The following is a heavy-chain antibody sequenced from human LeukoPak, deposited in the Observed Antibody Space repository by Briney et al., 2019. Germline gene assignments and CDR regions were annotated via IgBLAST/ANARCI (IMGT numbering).Heavy chain of an antibody. CDR2: IWYDGSNK. CDR3: ARAGDVYNSFGD. CDR1: GFTFSSYA. J-gene: IGHJ4*02. Sequence: GGSLRLSCAASGFTFSSYAMSWVRQAPGKGLEWVAVIWYDGSNKYYADSVKGRFTISRDNSKNTLYLQMNSLRAEDTAVYYCARAGDVYNSFGDWGQGTLVTVSS. D-gene: IGHD5-24*01. V-gene: IGHV3-33*08.